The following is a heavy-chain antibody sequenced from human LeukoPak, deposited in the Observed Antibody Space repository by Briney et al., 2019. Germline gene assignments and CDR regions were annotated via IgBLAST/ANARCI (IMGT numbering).Heavy chain of an antibody. V-gene: IGHV2-70*11. CDR1: GFSLRTSGMC. CDR3: ARLYSSSKEFDY. D-gene: IGHD6-13*01. Sequence: SGPTLVNPTQTLTLTCTFSGFSLRTSGMCVSWIRQPPGKALEWLARIDWDDDKYYSTSLKTRLITSKDTPKNQVVLTMTNMDPVDTATYYCARLYSSSKEFDYWGQGTLVTVSS. J-gene: IGHJ4*02. CDR2: IDWDDDK.